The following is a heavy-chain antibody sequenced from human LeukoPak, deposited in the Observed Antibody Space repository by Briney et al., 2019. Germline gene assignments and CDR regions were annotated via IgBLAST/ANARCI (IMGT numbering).Heavy chain of an antibody. CDR3: ARDARYSYGFDY. CDR2: VYSGGST. J-gene: IGHJ4*02. Sequence: QSGGSLRLSCAASGFTVSSNYMSWVRQAPGKGLEWVSVVYSGGSTYYADSVKGRFTISRDNAKNSLYLQMNSLRAEDTAVYYCARDARYSYGFDYWGQGTLVTVSS. CDR1: GFTVSSNY. D-gene: IGHD5-18*01. V-gene: IGHV3-53*01.